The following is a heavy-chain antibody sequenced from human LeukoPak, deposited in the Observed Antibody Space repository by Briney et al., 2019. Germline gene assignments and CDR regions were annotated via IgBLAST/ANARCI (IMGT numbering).Heavy chain of an antibody. CDR3: VVQGWVFRAPTQYYFDY. CDR1: GFTFSSYA. J-gene: IGHJ4*02. V-gene: IGHV3-64D*06. D-gene: IGHD1-1*01. Sequence: PGGSLRLSCSASGFTFSSYAVHWVRQAPGKGLEYVSAINSNGGSRYYADSVKGRFTISRDNSKNTLYLQMSSLRAEDTAVYYCVVQGWVFRAPTQYYFDYWGQGTLVTVSS. CDR2: INSNGGSR.